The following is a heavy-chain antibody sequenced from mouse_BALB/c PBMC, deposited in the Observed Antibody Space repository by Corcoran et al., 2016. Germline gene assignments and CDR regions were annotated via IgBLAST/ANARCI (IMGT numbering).Heavy chain of an antibody. J-gene: IGHJ4*01. CDR3: ARGGYYYAMDY. CDR1: GYSFTGYY. Sequence: EVQLQQSGPELVKPGASVKLSCKASGYSFTGYYMHWVKQSHVKSLEWIGRINPYNGATSYNQNFKDKASLTVDKSSSTAYMELHSLTSEDSAVYYCARGGYYYAMDYWGQGTSVTVSS. CDR2: INPYNGAT. V-gene: IGHV1-26*01.